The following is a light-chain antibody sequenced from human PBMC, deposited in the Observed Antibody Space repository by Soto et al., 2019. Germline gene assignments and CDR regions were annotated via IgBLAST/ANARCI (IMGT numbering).Light chain of an antibody. Sequence: RVTTQSPATLSVSPGERATLSCRASQNVAGDLAWYQQKPGQAPRLLIYRTSTRATGIPARCSGSGSGTEFTLTSRRLQAEDFAVYYCQEYNGRSSFGQGTKVEIK. V-gene: IGKV3-15*01. CDR1: QNVAGD. CDR2: RTS. J-gene: IGKJ1*01. CDR3: QEYNGRSS.